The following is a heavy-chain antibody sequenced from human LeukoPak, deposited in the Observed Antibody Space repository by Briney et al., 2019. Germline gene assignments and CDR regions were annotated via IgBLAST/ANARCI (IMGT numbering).Heavy chain of an antibody. D-gene: IGHD6-13*01. CDR1: GGSISSGGYY. J-gene: IGHJ4*02. CDR2: IYHSGST. V-gene: IGHV4-30-2*01. Sequence: SQTLSLTCTVSGGSISSGGYYWSWIRQPPGKGLEWIGYIYHSGSTYYNPSLKSRVTISVDRSKNQFSLKLSSVTAADTAVYYCARGPNIAAAGTGQYFDYWGQGTLVTVSS. CDR3: ARGPNIAAAGTGQYFDY.